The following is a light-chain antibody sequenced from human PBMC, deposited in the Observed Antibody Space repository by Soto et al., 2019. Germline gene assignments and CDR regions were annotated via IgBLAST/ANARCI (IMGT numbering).Light chain of an antibody. J-gene: IGLJ2*01. CDR2: EGS. CDR1: SSDVGSYNL. CDR3: CSYAGGSTVV. Sequence: QSVLTQPASVSGSPGQSITISCNGTSSDVGSYNLVSWYQQHPGKAPKLMIYEGSKRPSGVSNRFSGSKSGNTASLTISGLQAEDEADYYCCSYAGGSTVVFGGGTKLTVL. V-gene: IGLV2-23*01.